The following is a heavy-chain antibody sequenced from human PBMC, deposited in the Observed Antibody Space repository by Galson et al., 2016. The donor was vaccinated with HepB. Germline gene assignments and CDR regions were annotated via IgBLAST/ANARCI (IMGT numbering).Heavy chain of an antibody. D-gene: IGHD5-12*01. J-gene: IGHJ4*02. V-gene: IGHV3-49*04. CDR2: IRSEAYGETT. Sequence: SLRLSCAGSGFTFGDYSLNWVRQAPGKGLEWVSFIRSEAYGETTEYAASVKGRFTISRDDSKSIAYLQMSSLKTEDTAVYYCTRDKYSGYANFFDYWGQGTLVTVSP. CDR1: GFTFGDYS. CDR3: TRDKYSGYANFFDY.